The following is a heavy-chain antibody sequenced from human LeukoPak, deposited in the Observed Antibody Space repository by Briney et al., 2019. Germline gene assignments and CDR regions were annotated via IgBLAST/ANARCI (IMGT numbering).Heavy chain of an antibody. CDR2: IYHSGST. D-gene: IGHD3-3*01. CDR1: GGSISSYY. CDR3: ARDRGPFTIFGVVIIGAFDI. V-gene: IGHV4-38-2*02. J-gene: IGHJ3*02. Sequence: SETLSLTCTVSGGSISSYYWSWIRQPPGKGLEWIGSIYHSGSTYYNPSLKSRVTISVDTSKNQFSLKLSSVTAADTAVYYCARDRGPFTIFGVVIIGAFDIWGQGTMVTVSS.